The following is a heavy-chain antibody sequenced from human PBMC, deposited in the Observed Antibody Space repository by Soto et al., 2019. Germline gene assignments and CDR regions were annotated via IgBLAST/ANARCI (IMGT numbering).Heavy chain of an antibody. CDR3: ARDLGGYDYYFGVVRPINCFDP. V-gene: IGHV4-31*03. D-gene: IGHD3-3*01. Sequence: QVQLQESGPGLVKPSQTLSLTCIVSGGSISSGGHFWSWIRQHPGKGLEWIGYISYSGSTYYNPSLESRVAISVDTSKNQFSRKLSSVTAADTAVYYCARDLGGYDYYFGVVRPINCFDPWGQGSLVTVSS. J-gene: IGHJ5*02. CDR2: ISYSGST. CDR1: GGSISSGGHF.